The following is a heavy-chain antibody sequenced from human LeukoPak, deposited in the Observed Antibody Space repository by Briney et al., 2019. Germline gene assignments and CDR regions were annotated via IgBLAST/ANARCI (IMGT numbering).Heavy chain of an antibody. J-gene: IGHJ4*02. CDR3: ARGVGVHFDY. CDR1: GGSISSGSYY. CDR2: IYYSGST. Sequence: PSETLSLTCTVSGGSISSGSYYWSWIRQPAGKGLEWIGYIYYSGSTNYNPSLKSRVTISVDTSKNQFSLKLSSVTAADTAVYYCARGVGVHFDYWGQGTLVTVSS. D-gene: IGHD1-26*01. V-gene: IGHV4-61*10.